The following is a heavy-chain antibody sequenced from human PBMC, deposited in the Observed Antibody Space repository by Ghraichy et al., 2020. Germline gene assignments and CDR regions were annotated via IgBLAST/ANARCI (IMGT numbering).Heavy chain of an antibody. CDR3: ARDINCSGGSCSYAFDI. Sequence: GESLNISCAASGFTFSSYGMHWVRQAPGKGLEWVAVIWYDGSNKYYADSVKGRFTISRDNSKNTLYLQMNSLRAEDTAVYYCARDINCSGGSCSYAFDIWGQGTMVTVSS. CDR1: GFTFSSYG. J-gene: IGHJ3*02. D-gene: IGHD2-15*01. V-gene: IGHV3-33*01. CDR2: IWYDGSNK.